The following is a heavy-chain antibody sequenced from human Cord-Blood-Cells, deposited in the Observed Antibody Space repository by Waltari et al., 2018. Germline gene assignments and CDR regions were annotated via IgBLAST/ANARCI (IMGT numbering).Heavy chain of an antibody. J-gene: IGHJ6*02. CDR1: GFTFSDHS. CDR2: TRNKANSYTT. Sequence: EVQLVESGGGLVQPGGSLRLSCAASGFTFSDHSMAWVRQAPGKGLEWVGRTRNKANSYTTEYAASVKGRFTISRDDSKNSLYLQMNSLKTEDTAVYYCADLGHYYGMDVWGQGTTVTVSS. V-gene: IGHV3-72*01. CDR3: ADLGHYYGMDV.